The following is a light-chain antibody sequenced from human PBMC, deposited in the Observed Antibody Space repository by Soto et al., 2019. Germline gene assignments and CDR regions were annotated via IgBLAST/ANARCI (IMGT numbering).Light chain of an antibody. V-gene: IGLV2-8*01. CDR1: NRDVGTHNY. CDR2: DVV. Sequence: QSALTQPPSASGSPGQSVTISCTGTNRDVGTHNYVSWYQQYPGRAPKLLIYDVVKRPSGIPHRFSGSKSGNTASLTVSGLQADDEADHYCFSYAGGSTFVFGTGTKVTVL. J-gene: IGLJ1*01. CDR3: FSYAGGSTFV.